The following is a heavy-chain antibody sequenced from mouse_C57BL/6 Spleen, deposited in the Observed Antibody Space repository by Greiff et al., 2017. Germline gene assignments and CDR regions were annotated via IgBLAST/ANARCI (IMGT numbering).Heavy chain of an antibody. Sequence: EVKLMESGGGLVKPGGSLKLSCAASGFTFSSYAMSWVRQTPEKRLEWVATISDGGSYTSYPDNVKGRFTISRDNAKNNLYLPMSHLKSEDTAVYYCARDDGSSFFDYWGPGTTLTVSS. CDR2: ISDGGSYT. CDR3: ARDDGSSFFDY. D-gene: IGHD1-1*01. J-gene: IGHJ2*01. CDR1: GFTFSSYA. V-gene: IGHV5-4*01.